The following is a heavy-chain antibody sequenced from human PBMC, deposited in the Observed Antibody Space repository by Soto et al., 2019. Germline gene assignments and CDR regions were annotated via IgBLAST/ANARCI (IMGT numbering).Heavy chain of an antibody. D-gene: IGHD2-15*01. J-gene: IGHJ3*02. V-gene: IGHV5-51*01. CDR2: IFPGDSDT. CDR3: ARPLSPGGGYDAFDI. Sequence: GESLKISCKGSGYSFDNYWIGWVRQKPGKGLEWMGTIFPGDSDTRYSPSFQGQVTISADKSISTAYLQWSSLKASDTAMYYCARPLSPGGGYDAFDIWGQGTMVTVSS. CDR1: GYSFDNYW.